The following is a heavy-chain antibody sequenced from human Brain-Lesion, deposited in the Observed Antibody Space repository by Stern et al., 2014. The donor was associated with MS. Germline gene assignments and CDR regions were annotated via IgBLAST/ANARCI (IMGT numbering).Heavy chain of an antibody. Sequence: VQLVESGPGLVKPSQTLSLSCTVSGGSISSGGYYWSWIRQPAGKGLEWIGGIFNSGSPSYHPSLKSRGTITKNTSKNQFSLRLNSMTAADTAVYYCARGRVVPGFQYYATDVWGQGTTVIVSS. CDR2: IFNSGSP. D-gene: IGHD2-2*01. J-gene: IGHJ6*02. CDR3: ARGRVVPGFQYYATDV. V-gene: IGHV4-61*02. CDR1: GGSISSGGYY.